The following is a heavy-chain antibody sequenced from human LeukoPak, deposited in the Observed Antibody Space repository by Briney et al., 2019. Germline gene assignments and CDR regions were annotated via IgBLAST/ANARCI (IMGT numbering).Heavy chain of an antibody. Sequence: GGSLRLSCTASGFTFGDYAMSWVRQAPEKGLEWVGFIRSKACGGTTEYAASVKGRFTISRDDSKSIAYLQMNSLKTEDTAVYYCTSGIVVVVAARRVWFDPWGQGTLVTVSS. CDR3: TSGIVVVVAARRVWFDP. J-gene: IGHJ5*02. V-gene: IGHV3-49*04. D-gene: IGHD2-15*01. CDR1: GFTFGDYA. CDR2: IRSKACGGTT.